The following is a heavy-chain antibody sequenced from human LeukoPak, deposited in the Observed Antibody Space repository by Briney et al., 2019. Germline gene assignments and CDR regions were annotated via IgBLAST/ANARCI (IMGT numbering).Heavy chain of an antibody. V-gene: IGHV3-30*02. J-gene: IGHJ4*02. CDR3: AKDKIWGEDYFDY. Sequence: GGSLRLSCAASGFTFRNYGMHWVRQAPGKALEWGAFIRYDGTNKYYADSVKGRFTMSRDNSKNTLYLQMNSLRVEDTAVYYCAKDKIWGEDYFDYWGQGTLVTVSS. CDR1: GFTFRNYG. D-gene: IGHD3-16*01. CDR2: IRYDGTNK.